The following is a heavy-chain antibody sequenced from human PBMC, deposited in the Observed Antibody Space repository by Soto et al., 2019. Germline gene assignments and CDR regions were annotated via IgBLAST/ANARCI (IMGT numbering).Heavy chain of an antibody. V-gene: IGHV3-23*01. CDR3: AKDGAWQQLVPNGQSTDYYMDV. D-gene: IGHD6-13*01. CDR1: GFTFSSYA. J-gene: IGHJ6*03. Sequence: GGSLRLSCAASGFTFSSYAMSWVRQAPGKGLEWVSAISGSGGSTYYADSVKGRFTISRDNSKNTLYLQMNSLRAEDTAVYYCAKDGAWQQLVPNGQSTDYYMDVWGKGTTVTVSS. CDR2: ISGSGGST.